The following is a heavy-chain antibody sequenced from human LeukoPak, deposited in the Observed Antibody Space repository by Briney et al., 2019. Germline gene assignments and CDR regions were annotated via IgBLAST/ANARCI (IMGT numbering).Heavy chain of an antibody. V-gene: IGHV1-46*01. J-gene: IGHJ4*02. D-gene: IGHD6-6*01. Sequence: ASVKVSCKASGYTFTSYYMHWVRQAPGQGLEWMGIINPSGGSTSYAQKFQGRVTMTRDTSTSTVYMELSSPRSEDTAVYYCARAEQLAEFDYWGQGTLVTVSS. CDR2: INPSGGST. CDR1: GYTFTSYY. CDR3: ARAEQLAEFDY.